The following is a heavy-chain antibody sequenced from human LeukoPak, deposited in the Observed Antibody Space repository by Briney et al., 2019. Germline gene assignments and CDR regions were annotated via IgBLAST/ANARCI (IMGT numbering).Heavy chain of an antibody. Sequence: PGGSLRLSCAASAFTFSSFGMHWVRQAPGKGLEWVAVIWYDGSKKYYAESVKGRFTISRDNSKNTLYLQMNGLRAEDTAVYYCARVANITTFGMDVWGQGTTVTVSS. CDR2: IWYDGSKK. J-gene: IGHJ6*02. V-gene: IGHV3-33*01. CDR1: AFTFSSFG. D-gene: IGHD3-9*01. CDR3: ARVANITTFGMDV.